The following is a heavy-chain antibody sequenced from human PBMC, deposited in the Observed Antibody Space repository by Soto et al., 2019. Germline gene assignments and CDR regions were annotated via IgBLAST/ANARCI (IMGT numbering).Heavy chain of an antibody. CDR3: AKDRSGSGWTAYFFDY. CDR1: GFTYSSYA. J-gene: IGHJ4*02. D-gene: IGHD6-19*01. CDR2: ISGSGGST. V-gene: IGHV3-23*01. Sequence: EVQLLESGGGLVQPGGSLRLSCAASGFTYSSYAMSWVRQAPGKGLEWVSAISGSGGSTYYADSVKGRFTISRDNSKNTLYLQMNSMRAEDTAVYYCAKDRSGSGWTAYFFDYWGQGSLVTVYS.